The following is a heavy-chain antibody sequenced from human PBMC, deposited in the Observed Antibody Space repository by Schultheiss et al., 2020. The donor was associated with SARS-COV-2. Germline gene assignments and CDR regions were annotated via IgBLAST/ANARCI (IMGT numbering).Heavy chain of an antibody. CDR3: ARERPGPLDY. CDR2: IYHSGST. V-gene: IGHV4-38-2*02. J-gene: IGHJ4*02. Sequence: SETLSLTCAVSGYSISSGYYWGWIRQPPGKGLEWIGSIYHSGSTYYNPSLKSRVTISVDTSKNQFSLNLSSVTAADTAVYYCARERPGPLDYWGQGTLVTVSS. CDR1: GYSISSGYY.